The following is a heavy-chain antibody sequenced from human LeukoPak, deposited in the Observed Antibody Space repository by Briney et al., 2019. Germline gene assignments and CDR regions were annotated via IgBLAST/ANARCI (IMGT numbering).Heavy chain of an antibody. CDR3: ATPSGYSSRGAFDP. V-gene: IGHV3-23*01. Sequence: PGGSLRLFCAATGFTFSSYAMILVRQAPGYGLPLVSAISGGGGSTYYADSVKGRFTISRDNSKNTLYLQMNSLRAEDTDVYYCATPSGYSSRGAFDPWGQGTLVTVSS. D-gene: IGHD6-13*01. J-gene: IGHJ5*02. CDR2: ISGGGGST. CDR1: GFTFSSYA.